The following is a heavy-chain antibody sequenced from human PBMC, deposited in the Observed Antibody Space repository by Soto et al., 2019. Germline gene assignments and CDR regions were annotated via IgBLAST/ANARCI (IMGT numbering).Heavy chain of an antibody. D-gene: IGHD1-26*01. J-gene: IGHJ6*02. V-gene: IGHV1-69*06. CDR1: GGTHNNYA. CDR2: IIPIFATV. Sequence: QVQLLQSGSEVRKPGSSVKVSCKASGGTHNNYAFTWVRQARGQGLEWVGGIIPIFATVVYAQRFEGRVTISADNATSTASMELTNLSFDDTAVDYCTIWWEAVRYQDYVLDVWGQGTAITVSS. CDR3: TIWWEAVRYQDYVLDV.